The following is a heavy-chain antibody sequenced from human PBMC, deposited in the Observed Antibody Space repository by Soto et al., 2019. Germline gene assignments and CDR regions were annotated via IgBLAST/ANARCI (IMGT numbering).Heavy chain of an antibody. V-gene: IGHV3-53*01. CDR3: TRDAPGERPYYFYYYGMDV. CDR2: IYSGGKT. CDR1: GLSVSTNF. J-gene: IGHJ6*02. Sequence: GGSLRLSCAASGLSVSTNFMSWVRQAPGKGLEWLAVIYSGGKTFYADSVKGRFTISKDNSKNTLSLQMNSLRAEDTAVYYCTRDAPGERPYYFYYYGMDVWGQGTTVTVSS.